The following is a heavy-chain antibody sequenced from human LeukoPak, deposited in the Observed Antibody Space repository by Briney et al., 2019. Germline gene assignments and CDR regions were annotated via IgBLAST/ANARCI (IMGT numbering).Heavy chain of an antibody. CDR2: ISSSSSYT. V-gene: IGHV3-21*05. Sequence: GGSLRLSCAASGFIFSGYGMHWVRQAPGKGLEWVSYISSSSSYTAYADSVKGRFTISRDNAKNSLYLQINSLRAEDTAVYFCARAANTATGTPTLAIDYWGQGTLVTVSS. J-gene: IGHJ4*02. CDR3: ARAANTATGTPTLAIDY. CDR1: GFIFSGYG. D-gene: IGHD6-13*01.